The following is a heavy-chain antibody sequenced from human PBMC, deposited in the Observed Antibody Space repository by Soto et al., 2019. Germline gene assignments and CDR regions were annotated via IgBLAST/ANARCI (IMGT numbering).Heavy chain of an antibody. Sequence: SETLSLTCAVYGGSFSGYYWSWIRQPPGKGLEWIGEINHSGSTNYNPSLKSRVTISVDTSKNQFSLKLSSVTAADTAVYYCARGDGSKLERRVDYWGQGTLVTVSS. CDR3: ARGDGSKLERRVDY. J-gene: IGHJ4*02. V-gene: IGHV4-34*01. D-gene: IGHD1-1*01. CDR1: GGSFSGYY. CDR2: INHSGST.